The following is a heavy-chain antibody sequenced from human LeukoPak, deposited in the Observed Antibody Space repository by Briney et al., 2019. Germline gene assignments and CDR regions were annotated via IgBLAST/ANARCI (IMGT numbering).Heavy chain of an antibody. Sequence: PGGSLRLSCAASGFTFSGSAMSWVRQAPGKGLEWVALTWYDGSNKSYGDSVKGRFTISRDNSKNTLYLQMSSLRAEDTAVYYCARDQSLLYFDYWGQGTLVTVSS. V-gene: IGHV3-33*08. J-gene: IGHJ4*02. CDR1: GFTFSGSA. D-gene: IGHD2-15*01. CDR3: ARDQSLLYFDY. CDR2: TWYDGSNK.